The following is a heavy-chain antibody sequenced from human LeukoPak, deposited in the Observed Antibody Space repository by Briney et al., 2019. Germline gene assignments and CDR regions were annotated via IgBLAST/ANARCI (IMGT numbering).Heavy chain of an antibody. D-gene: IGHD3-10*01. J-gene: IGHJ6*02. Sequence: GGSLRLSCAASGFTFSSYEMNWVRQAPGKGLEWVSSISSSSSYIYYADSVKGRFTISRDNAKNSLYLRMNSLRAEDTAVYYCARDGRRWATMVRDYYYYGMDVWGQGTTVTVSS. CDR2: ISSSSSYI. CDR1: GFTFSSYE. V-gene: IGHV3-21*01. CDR3: ARDGRRWATMVRDYYYYGMDV.